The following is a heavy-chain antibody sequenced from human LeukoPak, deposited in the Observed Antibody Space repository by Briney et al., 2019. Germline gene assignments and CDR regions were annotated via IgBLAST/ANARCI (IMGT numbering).Heavy chain of an antibody. CDR1: GFTFSSYW. Sequence: GGSLRLSCAASGFTFSSYWMNWARQAPGKGLEWVASINHNGNVNYYVDSVKGRFTISRDNAKNSLSLQIDSLRAEDTALYYCAREVFFQFDLWGQGALVTVSS. J-gene: IGHJ4*02. V-gene: IGHV3-7*03. CDR3: AREVFFQFDL. CDR2: INHNGNVN.